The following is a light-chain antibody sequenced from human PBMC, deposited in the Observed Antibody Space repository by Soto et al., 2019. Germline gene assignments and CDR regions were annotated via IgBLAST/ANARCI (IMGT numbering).Light chain of an antibody. CDR2: DAS. J-gene: IGKJ5*01. V-gene: IGKV3-11*01. Sequence: EIVLTQSQATLSLSPGERATLSCRASQSVSSYLAWYQQKPGQAPRLLIYDASNRATGIPARFSGSGSGTDFTLTISSLEPEDFAVYYCQQRSTWLVTFGQGTRLEIK. CDR3: QQRSTWLVT. CDR1: QSVSSY.